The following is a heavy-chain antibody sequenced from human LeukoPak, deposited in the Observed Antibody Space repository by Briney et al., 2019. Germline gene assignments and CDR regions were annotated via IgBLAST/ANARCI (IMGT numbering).Heavy chain of an antibody. J-gene: IGHJ5*02. D-gene: IGHD3-9*01. Sequence: GGSLRLSCAASVFTVSNTYMNSVRQAPGKGLEWVSVIYSGGDTYYADSVKGRFTISRGNSKNTLYLQMNSLRAEDTAVYYCARLDYDILTGSQAWWFDPWGQGTLVTVSS. CDR3: ARLDYDILTGSQAWWFDP. CDR1: VFTVSNTY. V-gene: IGHV3-53*01. CDR2: IYSGGDT.